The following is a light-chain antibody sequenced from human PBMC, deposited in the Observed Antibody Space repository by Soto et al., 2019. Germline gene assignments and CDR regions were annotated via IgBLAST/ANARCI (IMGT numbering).Light chain of an antibody. CDR2: GAS. V-gene: IGKV3-20*01. Sequence: ERMMTQSPATLSVSKGERATLSCRASQSVSSPYLIWYQQKPGQAPRVLIYGASKRATGIPDRFSGSGSGTDFSLTISRLEPEDFAVYYCHQYDNAPQTYGQGTKV. CDR3: HQYDNAPQT. J-gene: IGKJ2*01. CDR1: QSVSSPY.